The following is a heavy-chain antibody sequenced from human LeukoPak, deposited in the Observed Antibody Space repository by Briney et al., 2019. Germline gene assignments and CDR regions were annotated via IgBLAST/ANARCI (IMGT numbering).Heavy chain of an antibody. CDR2: IYSIGTT. CDR3: ARDPDYGGFDY. CDR1: GFTVSSNF. J-gene: IGHJ4*02. D-gene: IGHD4/OR15-4a*01. V-gene: IGHV3-53*01. Sequence: GGSLRLSCAASGFTVSSNFMSWGRQAPGKGLEWVSVIYSIGTTYYADSVRGRFTISRDNSKDTLYLQMNNLRAEDTAVYYCARDPDYGGFDYWGQGTLVTVSS.